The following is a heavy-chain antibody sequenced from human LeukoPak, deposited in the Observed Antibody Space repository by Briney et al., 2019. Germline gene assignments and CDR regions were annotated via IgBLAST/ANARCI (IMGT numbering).Heavy chain of an antibody. V-gene: IGHV4-39*07. Sequence: PSETLSLTCTVSGGSISSSSYYWGWIRQPPGKGLEWIGSIYYSGSTYYNPSLKSRVTISVDTSKNQFSLKLSSVTAADTAVYYCARDRTYSSGWYARWFYMDVWGKGTTVTVSS. CDR3: ARDRTYSSGWYARWFYMDV. J-gene: IGHJ6*03. D-gene: IGHD6-19*01. CDR2: IYYSGST. CDR1: GGSISSSSYY.